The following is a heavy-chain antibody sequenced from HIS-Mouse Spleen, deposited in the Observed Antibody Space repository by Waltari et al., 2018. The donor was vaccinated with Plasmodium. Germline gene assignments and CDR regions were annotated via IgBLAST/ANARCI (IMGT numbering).Heavy chain of an antibody. CDR2: LNPNSGNT. J-gene: IGHJ4*02. CDR3: ARLVVVASKDSY. D-gene: IGHD2-15*01. Sequence: QVQLVQSGAEVKKPGASVKVSCKASGYTFTSYDINWVRQATGQGLEWMGWLNPNSGNTGYAQKFKVRVTISVDTSKNQFSRKLSSVTAADTAVYYCARLVVVASKDSYWGQGTLVTVSS. V-gene: IGHV1-8*01. CDR1: GYTFTSYD.